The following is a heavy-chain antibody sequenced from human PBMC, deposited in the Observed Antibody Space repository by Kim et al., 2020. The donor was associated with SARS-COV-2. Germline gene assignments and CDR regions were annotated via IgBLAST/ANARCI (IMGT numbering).Heavy chain of an antibody. D-gene: IGHD2-21*01. V-gene: IGHV3-43*01. J-gene: IGHJ6*02. CDR3: AKGLFYYYYGMDV. Sequence: YADSVKGRFTISRDNSKISLYLKMNSLRTEDTALYYCAKGLFYYYYGMDVWGQGTTVTVSS.